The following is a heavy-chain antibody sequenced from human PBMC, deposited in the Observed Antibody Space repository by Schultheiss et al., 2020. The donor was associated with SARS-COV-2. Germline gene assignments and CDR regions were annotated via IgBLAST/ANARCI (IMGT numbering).Heavy chain of an antibody. Sequence: ASVKVSCKASGYTFTSYGISWVRQAPGQGLEWMGWISAYNGNTNYAQKLQGRVTMTTDTSTSTAYMELRSLRSDDTAVYYCARVAGAVRGVIRNWSAFDFWGQGTMVTVSS. D-gene: IGHD3-10*01. CDR2: ISAYNGNT. CDR3: ARVAGAVRGVIRNWSAFDF. CDR1: GYTFTSYG. J-gene: IGHJ3*01. V-gene: IGHV1-18*01.